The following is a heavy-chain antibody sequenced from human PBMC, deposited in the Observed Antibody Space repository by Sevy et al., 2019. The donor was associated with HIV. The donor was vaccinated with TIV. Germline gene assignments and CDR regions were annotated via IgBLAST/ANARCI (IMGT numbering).Heavy chain of an antibody. CDR2: LIGGGSGT. Sequence: EGSLRLSCAASGFPFSNYAMSWVRQAPGKGLEWVSTLIGGGSGTYYADSVTGRFIISRDNSRNNLYLQMNSLRAEDTAIYYCAKRRVQSGLSGGGANYGMDVWGRGTTVTVSS. CDR3: AKRRVQSGLSGGGANYGMDV. V-gene: IGHV3-23*01. D-gene: IGHD2-8*02. J-gene: IGHJ6*02. CDR1: GFPFSNYA.